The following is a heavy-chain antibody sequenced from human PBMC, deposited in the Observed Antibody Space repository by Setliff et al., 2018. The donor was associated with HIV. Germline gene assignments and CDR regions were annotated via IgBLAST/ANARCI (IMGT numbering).Heavy chain of an antibody. V-gene: IGHV3-74*01. CDR1: GFTFSSSW. Sequence: PGGSLRLSCAASGFTFSSSWMHWVRQALGKGLVWVSRINTDGSNTNYADSVKGRFTISRDNTKNTLYLQMNSLRAEDTAVYYCARSRRYYFDYWGQGTLVTV. J-gene: IGHJ4*02. CDR3: ARSRRYYFDY. CDR2: INTDGSNT.